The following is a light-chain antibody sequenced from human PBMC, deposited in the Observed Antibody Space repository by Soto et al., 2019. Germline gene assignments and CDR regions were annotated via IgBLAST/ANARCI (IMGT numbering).Light chain of an antibody. CDR2: GNT. J-gene: IGLJ2*01. CDR1: SSNIGAGYD. Sequence: QAVVTQPPSVSGAPGQRVTISCTGSSSNIGAGYDVHWYQQLPGRAPKHLIYGNTNRPSGVPDRFSGSKSGTSASLAITGLQAEDEADYYCLSFDSSLSVVFGGGTKVTVL. CDR3: LSFDSSLSVV. V-gene: IGLV1-40*01.